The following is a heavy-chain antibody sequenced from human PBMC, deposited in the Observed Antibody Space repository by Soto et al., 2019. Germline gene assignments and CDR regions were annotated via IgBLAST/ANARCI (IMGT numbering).Heavy chain of an antibody. J-gene: IGHJ4*02. V-gene: IGHV1-46*01. CDR3: ARAVSTKTAPIDY. CDR2: ITPSSGST. Sequence: QVQLVQSGAEVKNPGASVKVSCKASGYTFTTYYMHWLRQARGQGLEWMGIITPSSGSTRYEQKFKDRVSMTRDTSTSKVYMELSSLRSEDTAVYYWARAVSTKTAPIDYWGQGTLVTVSS. D-gene: IGHD4-17*01. CDR1: GYTFTTYY.